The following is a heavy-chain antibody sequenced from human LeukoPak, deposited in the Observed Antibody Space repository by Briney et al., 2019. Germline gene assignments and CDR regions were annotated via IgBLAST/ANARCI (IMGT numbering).Heavy chain of an antibody. Sequence: SETLSLTCAVYGGSFSGYYWSWIRQPPGKGLEWIGEINHSGSTNYNPSLKSRVTISVDTSKNQFSLKLSSVTAADTAVYYCARGLEQQLVRRSDYWGQGTLVTVSS. CDR3: ARGLEQQLVRRSDY. CDR1: GGSFSGYY. J-gene: IGHJ4*02. CDR2: INHSGST. D-gene: IGHD6-13*01. V-gene: IGHV4-34*01.